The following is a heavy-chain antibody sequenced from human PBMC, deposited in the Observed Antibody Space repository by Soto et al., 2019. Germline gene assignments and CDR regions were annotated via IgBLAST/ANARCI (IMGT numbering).Heavy chain of an antibody. Sequence: QVQLVETGGGVVQPGGSLRLSCAASGFTFSSNVMHWVRQAPGKGLEWVAVIWSHGSKKFYADSVKGRFTFSRDNSKNKLYLQMNSLRVEDTAVSYCARDLGSESSGYYDYWGQGPLVTASS. CDR1: GFTFSSNV. CDR3: ARDLGSESSGYYDY. D-gene: IGHD3-22*01. CDR2: IWSHGSKK. V-gene: IGHV3-33*01. J-gene: IGHJ4*02.